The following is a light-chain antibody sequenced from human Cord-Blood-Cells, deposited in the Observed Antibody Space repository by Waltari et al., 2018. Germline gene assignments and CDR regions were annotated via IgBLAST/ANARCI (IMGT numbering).Light chain of an antibody. J-gene: IGKJ1*01. CDR1: QSVLYSSNNKNY. V-gene: IGKV4-1*01. CDR2: WAT. Sequence: DIVMTQSPDSLAVSLGARATINCKSSQSVLYSSNNKNYLAWYQQKPGQPPKLLIYWATTRESGVPDRFSGSGSGTDFTLTISSLQAEDVAVYYCQQYYSTPPTFGQGTKWKSN. CDR3: QQYYSTPPT.